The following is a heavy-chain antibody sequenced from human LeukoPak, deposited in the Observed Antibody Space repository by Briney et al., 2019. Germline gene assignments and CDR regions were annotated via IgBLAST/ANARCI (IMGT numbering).Heavy chain of an antibody. CDR3: VRDLGGRSGH. CDR1: GFTFSSNW. J-gene: IGHJ4*02. V-gene: IGHV3-74*01. Sequence: PGGSLRLSCAASGFTFSSNWMHWVRQAPGKGLVWVSRINEDRSATNYADSVKGRSTIFRDNAKNTLYPQTNSLRAEDTAVYYCVRDLGGRSGHWGQGTLVTVSS. D-gene: IGHD1-26*01. CDR2: INEDRSAT.